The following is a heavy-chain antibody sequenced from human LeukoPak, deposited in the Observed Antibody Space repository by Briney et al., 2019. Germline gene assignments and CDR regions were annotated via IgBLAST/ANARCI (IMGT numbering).Heavy chain of an antibody. CDR3: ARLLGGRWPVRRGAYYFDY. V-gene: IGHV4-59*01. Sequence: SETLSLTCTVSGGSISSYYWSWIRQPPGKGLEWIGYIYYSGGTNYNPSLKSRVTISVDTSKNQFSLKLSSVTAADTAVYYCARLLGGRWPVRRGAYYFDYWGQGTLVTVSS. J-gene: IGHJ4*02. CDR2: IYYSGGT. D-gene: IGHD6-19*01. CDR1: GGSISSYY.